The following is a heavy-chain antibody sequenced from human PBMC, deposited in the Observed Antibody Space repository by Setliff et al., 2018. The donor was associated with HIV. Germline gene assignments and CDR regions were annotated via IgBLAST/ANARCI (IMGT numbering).Heavy chain of an antibody. J-gene: IGHJ4*02. V-gene: IGHV1-69*13. Sequence: ASVKVSCKASGGTFSSYAINWVRQAPGQGLEWMGGIIPMFGTAHYEQKFQGRVTITADESTTTAYMELSSLRSEDTAVFYCARDDYGDYVGDYWGQGTLVTVSS. D-gene: IGHD4-17*01. CDR2: IIPMFGTA. CDR1: GGTFSSYA. CDR3: ARDDYGDYVGDY.